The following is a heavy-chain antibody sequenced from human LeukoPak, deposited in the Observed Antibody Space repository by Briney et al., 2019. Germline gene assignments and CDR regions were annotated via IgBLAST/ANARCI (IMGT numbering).Heavy chain of an antibody. CDR2: IYYSGST. V-gene: IGHV4-31*03. CDR3: ARAMKYSSSWSYYYYGMDV. J-gene: IGHJ6*02. Sequence: SETLSLTCTVSGGSISSGGYYWSWIRQHPGKGLEWIGYIYYSGSTYYNPSLKSRVTISVDTSKNQFSLKLSSVTAADTAVYYCARAMKYSSSWSYYYYGMDVWGQGTTVTVSS. D-gene: IGHD6-13*01. CDR1: GGSISSGGYY.